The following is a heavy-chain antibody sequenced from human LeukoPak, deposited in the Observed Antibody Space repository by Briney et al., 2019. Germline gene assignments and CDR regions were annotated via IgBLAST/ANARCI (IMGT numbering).Heavy chain of an antibody. D-gene: IGHD2-21*02. J-gene: IGHJ3*02. Sequence: GGSLRLPCAASGFTFSDYYMTWIRQAPGKGLEWLSYISGSSSYTNYADSVRGRFTISRDNAKNSLYLEMSSLRAEDTAVYYCARDPVDCGGDCSIVVFDIWGLGTMVTVSS. V-gene: IGHV3-11*05. CDR2: ISGSSSYT. CDR3: ARDPVDCGGDCSIVVFDI. CDR1: GFTFSDYY.